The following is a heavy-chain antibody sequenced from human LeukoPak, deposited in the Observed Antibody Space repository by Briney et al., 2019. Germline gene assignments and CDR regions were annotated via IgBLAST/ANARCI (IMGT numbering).Heavy chain of an antibody. CDR1: GFTFTSYA. CDR3: ARDSYDYGDYGNSFDY. D-gene: IGHD4-17*01. V-gene: IGHV3-30*04. J-gene: IGHJ4*02. Sequence: GGSLRLSCAAPGFTFTSYAIHWVRQAPGKGLEWVAVISYDGDYQYYADSVKGRFTISRDNFKNTLFLQMNSLRPEDTAVYYCARDSYDYGDYGNSFDYWGQGTLVTVSS. CDR2: ISYDGDYQ.